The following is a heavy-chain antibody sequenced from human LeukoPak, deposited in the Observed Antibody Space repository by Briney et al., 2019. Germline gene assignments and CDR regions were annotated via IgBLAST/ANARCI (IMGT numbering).Heavy chain of an antibody. CDR1: GGTFSSYA. J-gene: IGHJ5*02. Sequence: ASVKVSCKASGGTFSSYAISWVRQAPGQGLEWMGGIIPIFGTANYAQKFQGRVTIITDESTSTAYMELSSLRSEDTAVYYCARDRLPITIFGVVIGLNWFDPWGQGTLVTVSS. D-gene: IGHD3-3*01. V-gene: IGHV1-69*05. CDR3: ARDRLPITIFGVVIGLNWFDP. CDR2: IIPIFGTA.